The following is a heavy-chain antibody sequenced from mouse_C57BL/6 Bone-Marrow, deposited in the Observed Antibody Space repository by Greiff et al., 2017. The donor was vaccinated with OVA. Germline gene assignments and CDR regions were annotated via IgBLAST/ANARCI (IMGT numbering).Heavy chain of an antibody. CDR3: ARWGWLLVFDY. CDR1: GYTFTDYY. J-gene: IGHJ2*01. V-gene: IGHV1-26*01. Sequence: EVQLQQSGPELVKPGASVKISCKASGYTFTDYYMNWVKQSHGKSLEWIGDINPNNGGTSYNHKFTVKSTFCVYKSSSTAYMELRSLTSEDSAVYYCARWGWLLVFDYGGQGTTLTVSS. CDR2: INPNNGGT. D-gene: IGHD2-3*01.